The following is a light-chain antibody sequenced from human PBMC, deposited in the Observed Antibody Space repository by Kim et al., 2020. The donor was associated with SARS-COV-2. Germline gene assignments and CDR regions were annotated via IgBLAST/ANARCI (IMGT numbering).Light chain of an antibody. CDR3: SSYAGSNNLV. V-gene: IGLV2-8*01. CDR2: EVT. Sequence: GPSVTISCTGTSSDVGGYNYVSWYPQHPGKAPKLMIYEVTKRPSGVPDRFSGSKSGNTASLTVSGLQAEDEADYYCSSYAGSNNLVFGGGTQLTVL. J-gene: IGLJ2*01. CDR1: SSDVGGYNY.